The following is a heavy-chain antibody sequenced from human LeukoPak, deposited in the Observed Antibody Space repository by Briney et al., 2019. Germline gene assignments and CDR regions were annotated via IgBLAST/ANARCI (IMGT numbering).Heavy chain of an antibody. Sequence: GGSLRLSCAASGFTFSNYAMSWVRQAPGKGLEWVSAISGSGGSTYYADSVKGRFTISRDNPKNTLYVQMNSLRAEDTAVYYCAKGGLYYGSGTTPTDYWGQGTLVTVSS. J-gene: IGHJ4*02. CDR3: AKGGLYYGSGTTPTDY. D-gene: IGHD3-10*01. CDR2: ISGSGGST. V-gene: IGHV3-23*01. CDR1: GFTFSNYA.